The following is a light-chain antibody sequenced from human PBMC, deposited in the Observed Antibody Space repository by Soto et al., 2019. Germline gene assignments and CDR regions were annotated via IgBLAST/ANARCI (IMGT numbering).Light chain of an antibody. J-gene: IGLJ1*01. CDR2: DVS. CDR1: SSYVGGYNY. CDR3: SSYTSSSLHV. Sequence: QSVLTQPASVSGSPGQSITISCTGTSSYVGGYNYVSWYQQHPGKAPKLMIYDVSNRPSGVSYRFSGSKSGNTASLTISGLQAEDEADYYCSSYTSSSLHVFGTGTKVTVL. V-gene: IGLV2-14*03.